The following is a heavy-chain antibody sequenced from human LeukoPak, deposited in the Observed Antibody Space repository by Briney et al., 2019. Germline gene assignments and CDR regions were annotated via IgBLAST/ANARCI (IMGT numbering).Heavy chain of an antibody. J-gene: IGHJ4*02. CDR1: GYTFTGYY. CDR3: ARVTPYYYDSSGPSFDY. Sequence: ASVKVSCKASGYTFTGYYMHWVRQAPGQGLEWMGWISGYNGNTNYAQRLQGRVTMTTDTSTSTAYMELRSLRSDDTAVYYCARVTPYYYDSSGPSFDYWGQGTLVTVSS. V-gene: IGHV1-18*04. CDR2: ISGYNGNT. D-gene: IGHD3-22*01.